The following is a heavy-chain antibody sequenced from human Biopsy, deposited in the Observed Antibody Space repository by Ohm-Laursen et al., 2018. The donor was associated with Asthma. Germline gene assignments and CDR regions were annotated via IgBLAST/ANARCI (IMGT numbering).Heavy chain of an antibody. CDR1: GYTFTSYY. CDR2: INPSGGST. Sequence: GASVKVSCKASGYTFTSYYMHWVRQAPVQGLEWMGIINPSGGSTSYAQKFQGRVTMTRDTSTSTVYMELSSPRSEDSAVYYCAREVSTVDYGYYYFAMDVWGQGTTVTVSS. CDR3: AREVSTVDYGYYYFAMDV. D-gene: IGHD4-17*01. J-gene: IGHJ6*02. V-gene: IGHV1-46*01.